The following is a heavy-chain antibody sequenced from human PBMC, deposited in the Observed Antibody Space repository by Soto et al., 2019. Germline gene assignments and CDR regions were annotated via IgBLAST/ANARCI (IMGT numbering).Heavy chain of an antibody. CDR3: ARQESSGWFYFDH. Sequence: PGESLKISCKGSGYSFTSYWIGWVRRMPGKGLEWMGIIYPGDSDTRYSPSFQGQVTMSVDKSITTAYLQWSSLKASDTAIYYCARQESSGWFYFDHWGQGTLVTVSS. J-gene: IGHJ4*02. V-gene: IGHV5-51*01. D-gene: IGHD6-19*01. CDR1: GYSFTSYW. CDR2: IYPGDSDT.